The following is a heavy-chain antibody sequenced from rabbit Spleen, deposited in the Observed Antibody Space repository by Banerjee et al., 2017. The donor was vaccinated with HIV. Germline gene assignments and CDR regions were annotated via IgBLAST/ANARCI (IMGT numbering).Heavy chain of an antibody. Sequence: QSLEESGGDLVKPGASLTLTCTASGFSFSSSDYMCWVRQAPGKGLEWISCIDVVKSGATYYTNWAKGRFTISRSTSLNTVDLKMTSLTAADSATYFCARDLDAGGGGYFDLWGQGTLVTVS. CDR3: ARDLDAGGGGYFDL. J-gene: IGHJ4*01. D-gene: IGHD4-2*01. V-gene: IGHV1S40*01. CDR1: GFSFSSSDY. CDR2: IDVVKSGAT.